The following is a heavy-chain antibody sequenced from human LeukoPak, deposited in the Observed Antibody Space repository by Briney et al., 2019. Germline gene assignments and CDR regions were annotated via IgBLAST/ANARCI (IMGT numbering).Heavy chain of an antibody. CDR3: ARGDSIAVAGTVPLIDY. Sequence: PGGSLRLSCAASGFTFSSYSMNWVRQAPGKGLEWVSYISSGSSTIYYADSVKGRFTISRDNAKNSLYLQMNSLRAEDTAVYYCARGDSIAVAGTVPLIDYWGQGTLVTVSS. J-gene: IGHJ4*02. CDR2: ISSGSSTI. V-gene: IGHV3-48*01. CDR1: GFTFSSYS. D-gene: IGHD6-19*01.